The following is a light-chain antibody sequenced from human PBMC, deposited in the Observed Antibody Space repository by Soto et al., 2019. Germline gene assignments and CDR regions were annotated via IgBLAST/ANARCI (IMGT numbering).Light chain of an antibody. CDR1: QDISTH. V-gene: IGKV1-9*01. Sequence: ILLTHSPSSLSASVVGRFTISCLASQDISTHLAWFAQKPGRAPQLLIYAASTLHSGVPSRFSGSGSGTDFTLTISSLQPEDFATYYCQHLNTYPITFGPGTRLEIK. CDR2: AAS. CDR3: QHLNTYPIT. J-gene: IGKJ5*01.